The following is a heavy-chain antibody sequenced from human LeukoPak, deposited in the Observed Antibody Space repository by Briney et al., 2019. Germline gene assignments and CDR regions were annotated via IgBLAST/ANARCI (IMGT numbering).Heavy chain of an antibody. CDR2: KSWNSGSI. J-gene: IGHJ4*02. CDR1: GFTFGDYA. D-gene: IGHD6-13*01. CDR3: AKDWAAAGTSGTLDY. V-gene: IGHV3-9*01. Sequence: GRSLRLFCGASGFTFGDYAMHWVRQAPEKGLEGVSGKSWNSGSIGYADSVKGRFTISRDNAKNSLYLQMNSLRAEDTALYYCAKDWAAAGTSGTLDYWGQGTLVTVSS.